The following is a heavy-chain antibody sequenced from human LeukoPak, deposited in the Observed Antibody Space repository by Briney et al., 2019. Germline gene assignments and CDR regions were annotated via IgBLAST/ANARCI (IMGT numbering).Heavy chain of an antibody. CDR3: AGERGEQYYFDY. D-gene: IGHD6-19*01. Sequence: SVKVSCKASGGTFSSYAISWVRQAPGQGLEWMGGIIPIFGTANYAQKFQGRVTITADESTSTAYMELSSLRSEDTAVYYCAGERGEQYYFDYWGQGTLVTVSS. CDR1: GGTFSSYA. CDR2: IIPIFGTA. J-gene: IGHJ4*02. V-gene: IGHV1-69*13.